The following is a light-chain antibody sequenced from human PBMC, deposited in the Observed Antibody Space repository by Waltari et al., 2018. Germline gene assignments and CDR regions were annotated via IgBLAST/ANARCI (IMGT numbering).Light chain of an antibody. CDR3: SSYVANNNPV. CDR1: SSDVGGYNF. CDR2: EVS. J-gene: IGLJ2*01. Sequence: QSALTQPPSASGPPGQSVTIPCTGTSSDVGGYNFVSWYQHHPGKAPRPIIYEVSERPSGVPDRFSGSKSGNTASLTVSGLQAEDEADYYCSSYVANNNPVFGGGTKLTVL. V-gene: IGLV2-8*01.